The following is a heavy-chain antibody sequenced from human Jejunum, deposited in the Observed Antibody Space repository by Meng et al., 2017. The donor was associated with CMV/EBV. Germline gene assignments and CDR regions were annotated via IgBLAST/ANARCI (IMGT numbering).Heavy chain of an antibody. CDR3: VRPLMWN. CDR2: IVPIFSTT. D-gene: IGHD2-21*01. J-gene: IGHJ1*01. Sequence: QVQLVQSGAELKKPGSSVKVSCKASGDIFNNYGVTWVRQAPGQGLEWMGGIVPIFSTTNYAQKFQGRVTITADESTSTAYMELSSLTSEDTAVYYCVRPLMWNWGQGTLVTVSS. CDR1: GDIFNNYG. V-gene: IGHV1-69*12.